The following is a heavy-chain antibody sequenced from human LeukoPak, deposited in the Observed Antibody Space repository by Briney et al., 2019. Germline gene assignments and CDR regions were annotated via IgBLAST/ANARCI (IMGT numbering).Heavy chain of an antibody. Sequence: SETLSLTCTVSGGSISSYYWSWIRQPPGKGLEWIGSIYYSGSTYYNPSLKSRVTISVDTSKNQFSLKLSSVTAADTAVYYCARGRFTHFDYWGQGTLVTVSS. CDR2: IYYSGST. D-gene: IGHD3-10*01. V-gene: IGHV4-59*01. CDR3: ARGRFTHFDY. CDR1: GGSISSYY. J-gene: IGHJ4*02.